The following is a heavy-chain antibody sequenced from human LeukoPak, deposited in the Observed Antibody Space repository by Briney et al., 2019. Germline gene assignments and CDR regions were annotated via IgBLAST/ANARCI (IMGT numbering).Heavy chain of an antibody. CDR2: IYHSGST. CDR1: GGSISSGGYS. V-gene: IGHV4-30-2*01. D-gene: IGHD3-22*01. CDR3: ARDYYDSSGYSGGMDV. J-gene: IGHJ6*02. Sequence: SQTLPLTCAVSGGSISSGGYSWSWIRQPPGKGLEWIGYIYHSGSTYYNPSLKSRVTISVDRSKNQFSLKLSSVTAADTAVYYCARDYYDSSGYSGGMDVWGQGTTVTVSS.